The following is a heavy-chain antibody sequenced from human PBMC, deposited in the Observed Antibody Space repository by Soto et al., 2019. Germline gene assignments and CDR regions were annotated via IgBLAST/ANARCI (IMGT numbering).Heavy chain of an antibody. J-gene: IGHJ4*02. CDR2: IIPIFGTA. Sequence: SVKVSCKASGGTFSSYAISWVRQAPVQGLEWMGGIIPIFGTANYAQKFQGRVTITADESTSTAYMELSSLRSEDTAVYYCARDSYHYYYDSSGPLGYWGQGTLVTAPQ. V-gene: IGHV1-69*13. D-gene: IGHD3-22*01. CDR3: ARDSYHYYYDSSGPLGY. CDR1: GGTFSSYA.